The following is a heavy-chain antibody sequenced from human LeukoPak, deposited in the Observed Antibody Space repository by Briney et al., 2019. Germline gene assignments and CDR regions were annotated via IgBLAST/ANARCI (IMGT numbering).Heavy chain of an antibody. CDR1: GGSISSYY. J-gene: IGHJ4*02. D-gene: IGHD3-22*01. Sequence: PETLSLTCTVSGGSISSYYWSWIRQPPGKGLEWIGYIYYTGSINYNPSLESRVTISVDTSKKQFSLKLSSVTAADTAVYYCARARSGAPFDYWAQGTLVTVSS. CDR3: ARARSGAPFDY. V-gene: IGHV4-59*01. CDR2: IYYTGSI.